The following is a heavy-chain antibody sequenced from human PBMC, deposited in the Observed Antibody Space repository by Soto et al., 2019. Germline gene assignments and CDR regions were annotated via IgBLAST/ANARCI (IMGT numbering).Heavy chain of an antibody. D-gene: IGHD2-21*01. CDR1: GGSISSSSYY. V-gene: IGHV4-39*01. CDR2: IYYSGST. CDR3: ARLDLRVRAFDI. Sequence: SETLSLTCTVSGGSISSSSYYWGWIRQPPGKGLEWIGSIYYSGSTYYNPSLKSRVTISVDTSKNQFSLKLSSVTAADTAVYYCARLDLRVRAFDIWGQGTMVTVSS. J-gene: IGHJ3*02.